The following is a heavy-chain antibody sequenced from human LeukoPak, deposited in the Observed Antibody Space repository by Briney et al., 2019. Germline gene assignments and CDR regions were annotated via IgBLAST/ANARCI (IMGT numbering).Heavy chain of an antibody. V-gene: IGHV3-23*01. J-gene: IGHJ1*01. CDR2: ISGSGGST. CDR3: AKEIYGDPTGGRFQH. D-gene: IGHD4-17*01. CDR1: GFTFSSYA. Sequence: GGSLRLSCAASGFTFSSYAMSWVRQAPGKGLEWVSAISGSGGSTYYADSVEGRFTVSRDNSKNTLYLQMNSLRAEDTAVFYCAKEIYGDPTGGRFQHWGQGTLVTVSS.